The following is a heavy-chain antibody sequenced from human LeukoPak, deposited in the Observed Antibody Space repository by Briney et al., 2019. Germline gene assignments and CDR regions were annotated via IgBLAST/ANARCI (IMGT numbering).Heavy chain of an antibody. J-gene: IGHJ4*02. V-gene: IGHV3-23*01. CDR3: AKDGIDKDSSGYYSNFDY. D-gene: IGHD3-22*01. Sequence: GGSLRLSCAASGFTFSSYGMSWVRQAPGKGLEWVSAISGSGSSTYYADSVKGRFTISRDNSKNTLYLQMNSLRAEDTAVYYCAKDGIDKDSSGYYSNFDYWGQGTLVTVSS. CDR1: GFTFSSYG. CDR2: ISGSGSST.